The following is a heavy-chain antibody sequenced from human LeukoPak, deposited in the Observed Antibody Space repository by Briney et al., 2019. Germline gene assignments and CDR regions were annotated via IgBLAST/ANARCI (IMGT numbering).Heavy chain of an antibody. J-gene: IGHJ5*02. CDR2: INAGNGNT. D-gene: IGHD6-13*01. CDR3: AREVTGIAAAGTPYNWFDP. CDR1: GYTFTSYA. V-gene: IGHV1-3*03. Sequence: ASVKVSCKASGYTFTSYAMHWVRQAPGQRLEWMGWINAGNGNTKYSQEFQGRVTITRDTSASTAYMELSSLRSEDMAVYYCAREVTGIAAAGTPYNWFDPLGQGTLVTVFS.